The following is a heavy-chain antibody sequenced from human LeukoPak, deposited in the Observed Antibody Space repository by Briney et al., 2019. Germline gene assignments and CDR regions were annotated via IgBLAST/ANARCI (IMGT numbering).Heavy chain of an antibody. D-gene: IGHD2-2*01. V-gene: IGHV3-53*01. CDR1: GFSVSNDY. CDR2: INRGGTT. J-gene: IGHJ6*03. CDR3: AMCTSCLNSFYFYYMDV. Sequence: GGSLRLSCAVSGFSVSNDYMNWVRQAPGKGLEWVSVINRGGTTYYADSVKGRFTFSRDNSKNTVYLQMNSLRAEDTAVYFCAMCTSCLNSFYFYYMDVWGKGTTVTVSS.